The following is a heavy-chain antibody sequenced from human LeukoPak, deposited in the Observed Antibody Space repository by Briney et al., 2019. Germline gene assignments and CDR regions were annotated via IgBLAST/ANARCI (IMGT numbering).Heavy chain of an antibody. V-gene: IGHV3-48*04. CDR2: ISSSSSTI. CDR3: ARLEYSSSWYSSSPDWGY. CDR1: GFTFSSYS. D-gene: IGHD6-13*01. J-gene: IGHJ4*02. Sequence: GGSLRLSCAASGFTFSSYSMNWVRRAPGKGLEWVSYISSSSSTIYYADSVKGRFTISRDNAKNSLYLQMNSLRAEDTAVYYCARLEYSSSWYSSSPDWGYWGQGTLVTVSS.